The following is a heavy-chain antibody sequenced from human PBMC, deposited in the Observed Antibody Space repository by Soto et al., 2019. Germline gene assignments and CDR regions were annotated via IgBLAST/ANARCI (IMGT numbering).Heavy chain of an antibody. CDR3: ASAGGYCSSTSCYDDYYYGMDV. V-gene: IGHV1-69*06. Sequence: ASVKVSCKASGGTFSSYAVSWVRQAPGQGLEWMGGIIPIFGTANYAQKFQGRVTITADKSTSTAYMELSSLRSEDTAVYYCASAGGYCSSTSCYDDYYYGMDVWGQGTTVTVSS. CDR1: GGTFSSYA. CDR2: IIPIFGTA. J-gene: IGHJ6*02. D-gene: IGHD2-2*01.